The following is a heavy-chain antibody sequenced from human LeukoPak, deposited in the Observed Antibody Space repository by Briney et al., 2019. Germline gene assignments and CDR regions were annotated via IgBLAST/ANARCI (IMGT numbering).Heavy chain of an antibody. CDR2: ISYDGSNK. CDR3: ARDAYSYGPFDY. CDR1: GFTFSSYG. Sequence: GGSLRLSCAASGFTFSSYGIHWVRQAPGKGLEWVALISYDGSNKYYADSVKGRFTISRDNSKNTLYLQMNSLRAEDTAVYYCARDAYSYGPFDYWGQGTLVTVSS. D-gene: IGHD5-18*01. J-gene: IGHJ4*02. V-gene: IGHV3-30*03.